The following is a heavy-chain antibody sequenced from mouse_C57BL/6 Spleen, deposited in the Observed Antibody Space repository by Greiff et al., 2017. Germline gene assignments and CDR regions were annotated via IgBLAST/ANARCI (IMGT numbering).Heavy chain of an antibody. CDR1: GFNIKDDY. CDR3: TFIYYGNYEAY. D-gene: IGHD2-1*01. J-gene: IGHJ3*01. Sequence: EVQLQQSGAELVRPGASVKLSCTASGFNIKDDYMHWVKQRPEQGLAWIGWIDPENGDTEYASKFQGKATITADTSSNTAYLQLSSLTSEDTAVYYCTFIYYGNYEAYWGQGTLVTVSA. V-gene: IGHV14-4*01. CDR2: IDPENGDT.